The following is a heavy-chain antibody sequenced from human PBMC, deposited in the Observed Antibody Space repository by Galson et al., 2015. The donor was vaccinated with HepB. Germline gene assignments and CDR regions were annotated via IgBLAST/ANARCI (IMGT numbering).Heavy chain of an antibody. CDR3: ARGLAYCGGDCSRQDAFDI. CDR1: GYTFTSYY. J-gene: IGHJ3*02. D-gene: IGHD2-21*01. V-gene: IGHV1-46*01. CDR2: INPSGGST. Sequence: SVKVSCKASGYTFTSYYMHWVRQAPGQGLEWMGIINPSGGSTSYAQKFQGRVTISVDTSKNQFSLKLSSVTAADTAVYYCARGLAYCGGDCSRQDAFDIWGQGTMVTVSS.